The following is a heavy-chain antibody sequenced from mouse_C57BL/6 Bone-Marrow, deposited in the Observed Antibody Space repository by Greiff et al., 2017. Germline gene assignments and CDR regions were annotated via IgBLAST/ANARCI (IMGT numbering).Heavy chain of an antibody. CDR1: GYTFTSYG. D-gene: IGHD2-4*01. Sequence: VQLQQSGAELARPGASVKLSCKASGYTFTSYGISWVKQRTGQGLEWIGEIYPRSGNTYYNEKFKGKATLTADKSSSTAYMELRSLTSEDSAVYFCASAYYDYDGNYFDYWGQGTTLTVSS. J-gene: IGHJ2*01. CDR3: ASAYYDYDGNYFDY. V-gene: IGHV1-81*01. CDR2: IYPRSGNT.